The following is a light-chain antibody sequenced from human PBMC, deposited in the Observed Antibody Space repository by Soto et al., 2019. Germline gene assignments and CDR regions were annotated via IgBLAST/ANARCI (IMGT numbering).Light chain of an antibody. CDR3: QQYNNWPPGT. CDR1: QSVSSN. J-gene: IGKJ1*01. Sequence: EIGVRQSPATLSVSPGERATLSCRASQSVSSNLAWYQQKPGQAPRLLIYGASTRATGIPARFSGSGSGTEFTLTISSLQSEDFAVYHCQQYNNWPPGTFGQGTKVDIK. CDR2: GAS. V-gene: IGKV3-15*01.